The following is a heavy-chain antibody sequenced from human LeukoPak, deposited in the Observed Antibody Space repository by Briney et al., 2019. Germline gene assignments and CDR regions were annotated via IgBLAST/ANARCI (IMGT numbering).Heavy chain of an antibody. CDR3: AREGSHDSSGYSLNVFDY. D-gene: IGHD3-22*01. V-gene: IGHV4-30-4*07. J-gene: IGHJ4*02. CDR2: IYYSGST. CDR1: GGSISGGGYS. Sequence: SETLSLTCAVSGGSISGGGYSWSWIRQPPGKGLEWIGYIYYSGSTYYNPSLKSRVTISVDTSKNQFSLKLSSVTAADTAVYYCAREGSHDSSGYSLNVFDYWGQGTLVTVSS.